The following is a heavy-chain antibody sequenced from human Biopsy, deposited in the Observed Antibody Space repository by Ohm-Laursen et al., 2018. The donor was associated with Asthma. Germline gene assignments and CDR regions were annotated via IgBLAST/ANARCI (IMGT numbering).Heavy chain of an antibody. V-gene: IGHV3-30*18. Sequence: SLRLSCTASGFVFRSHAMHWVRQAPGKGLEWVAVVSYDGGVAHYADSMKGRFTISRDNAKSTLYLQMNSLRAEDTAVHYCAKERYYDFWSGYPIWGQGTMVTVSS. CDR1: GFVFRSHA. D-gene: IGHD3-3*01. J-gene: IGHJ3*02. CDR2: VSYDGGVA. CDR3: AKERYYDFWSGYPI.